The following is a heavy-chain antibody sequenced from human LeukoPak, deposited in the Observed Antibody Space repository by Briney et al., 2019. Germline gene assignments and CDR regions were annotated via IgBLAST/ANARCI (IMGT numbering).Heavy chain of an antibody. D-gene: IGHD3-9*01. J-gene: IGHJ4*02. CDR1: RFSLSDLLFN. V-gene: IGHV4-39*01. CDR3: AILTLGRYFDYIFAF. Sequence: SETLSLTCTVSRFSLSDLLFNSGSVRQPPGKGLEWIAEINFIGRTSYNSSLNSRVTMSVDTSKNQFSLNMTSLTAAATAVYFCAILTLGRYFDYIFAFWGQGILVTVSS. CDR2: INFIGRT.